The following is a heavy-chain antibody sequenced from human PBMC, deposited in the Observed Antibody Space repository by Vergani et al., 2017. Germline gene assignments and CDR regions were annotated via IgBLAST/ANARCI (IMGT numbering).Heavy chain of an antibody. D-gene: IGHD4-17*01. Sequence: EVQLVESGGGLVQPGGSLTLPCVASGFTSSGSAMHWVRQASGKGLEWVGRIRCKANSYATAYAASVKGRFTISRDDSKNTAYLQMNNLKTEDTAVYYCTNDYGDYSRVDYWGQGTLVTVSS. V-gene: IGHV3-73*01. CDR3: TNDYGDYSRVDY. J-gene: IGHJ4*02. CDR1: GFTSSGSA. CDR2: IRCKANSYAT.